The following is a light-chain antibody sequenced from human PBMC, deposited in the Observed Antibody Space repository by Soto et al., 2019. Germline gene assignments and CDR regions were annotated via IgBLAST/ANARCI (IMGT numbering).Light chain of an antibody. CDR2: AAF. V-gene: IGKV1-39*01. CDR1: QTISTY. CDR3: QQSHGIPYT. J-gene: IGKJ2*01. Sequence: DIQMTQSPSSLSASVGDRVTITCRASQTISTYLNWYQQEPGKAPKLLIYAAFSLQSGVPSRFSGGGSGTDFTLTISSLQPEDFAAYYCQQSHGIPYTFGQGTKLEIK.